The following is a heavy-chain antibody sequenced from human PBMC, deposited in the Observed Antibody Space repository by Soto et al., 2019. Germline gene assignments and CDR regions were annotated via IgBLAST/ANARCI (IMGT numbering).Heavy chain of an antibody. J-gene: IGHJ4*02. CDR2: VSDGGSDA. CDR1: GFTFSTYA. D-gene: IGHD3-10*01. CDR3: AKHFVNGEVDY. V-gene: IGHV3-23*01. Sequence: EVQLLDSGGGLVQPGGSLRLSCAASGFTFSTYAMSWVRQPPGKGLEWVSIVSDGGSDAFYADSVKGRFAISRDNSKNTLYLQMNSLTAEDTAVYYCAKHFVNGEVDYWGQGTPVTVSS.